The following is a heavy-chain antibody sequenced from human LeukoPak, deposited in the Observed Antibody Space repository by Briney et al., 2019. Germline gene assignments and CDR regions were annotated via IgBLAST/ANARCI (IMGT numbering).Heavy chain of an antibody. CDR2: ISGSGGST. V-gene: IGHV3-23*01. CDR1: GFTFSSYA. D-gene: IGHD3-22*01. CDR3: AKSLSPMIVVVITGDDAFDI. J-gene: IGHJ3*02. Sequence: GGSLRLSCAASGFTFSSYAMSWVRQAPGKALEWVSAISGSGGSTYYADSVKGRFTISRDNSKNTLYLQMNSLRAEDTAVYYCAKSLSPMIVVVITGDDAFDIWGQGTMVTVSS.